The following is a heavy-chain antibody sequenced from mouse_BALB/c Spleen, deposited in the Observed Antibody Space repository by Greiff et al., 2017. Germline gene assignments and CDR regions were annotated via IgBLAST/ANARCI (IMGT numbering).Heavy chain of an antibody. D-gene: IGHD2-4*01. CDR3: ARRSDYHYAMDY. Sequence: QVQLKQSGAELVRPGTSVKVSCKASGYAFTNYLIEWVKQRPGQGLEWIGVINPGSGGTSYNQKFKGKATLTVDKSSSTAYMELLSLTSEDSAVYYCARRSDYHYAMDYWGQGTSVTVSS. J-gene: IGHJ4*01. CDR2: INPGSGGT. V-gene: IGHV1-54*01. CDR1: GYAFTNYL.